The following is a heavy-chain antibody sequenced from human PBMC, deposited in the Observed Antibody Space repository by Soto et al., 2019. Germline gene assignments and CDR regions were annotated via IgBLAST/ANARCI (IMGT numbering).Heavy chain of an antibody. CDR2: ISSNGGST. D-gene: IGHD5-18*01. J-gene: IGHJ3*02. Sequence: GGSLRLSCSASGFTFSSYAMHWVRQAPGKGLEYVSAISSNGGSTYYADSVKGRFTISRDNSKNTLYLQMSSLRAEDTAVYYCTRDSVVVGYSYGYMYAFDIWGQGTMVTVSS. CDR1: GFTFSSYA. V-gene: IGHV3-64D*08. CDR3: TRDSVVVGYSYGYMYAFDI.